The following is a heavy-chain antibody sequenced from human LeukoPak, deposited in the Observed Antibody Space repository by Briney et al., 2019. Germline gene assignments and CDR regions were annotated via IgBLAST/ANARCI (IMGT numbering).Heavy chain of an antibody. CDR3: AREFSFLGNFDY. CDR1: GFTFSSNT. J-gene: IGHJ4*02. D-gene: IGHD2/OR15-2a*01. V-gene: IGHV3-21*01. CDR2: ISSSSTYI. Sequence: GGSLTLSCADYGFTFSSNTMNWVRQAQGKGLEWVSSISSSSTYIYYADSVKGRFTISRDNAKNSLYLQMNSLRAEDTAVYYCAREFSFLGNFDYWGQGTLVTVSS.